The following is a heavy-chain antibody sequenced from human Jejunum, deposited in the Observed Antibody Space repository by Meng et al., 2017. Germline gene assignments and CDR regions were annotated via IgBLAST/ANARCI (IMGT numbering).Heavy chain of an antibody. V-gene: IGHV5-51*01. CDR1: GFTFANYC. CDR2: IYPGDSNT. J-gene: IGHJ4*02. Sequence: GGSLRLSCKGSGFTFANYCIGWVRHMPGKGQKWMGIIYPGDSNTKYSCSFQGQDTISADKSIITAFLQWSSLKASDTAMYYCTKLRYCSGASFYSPSDYWGQGTLVTVSS. D-gene: IGHD6-19*01. CDR3: TKLRYCSGASFYSPSDY.